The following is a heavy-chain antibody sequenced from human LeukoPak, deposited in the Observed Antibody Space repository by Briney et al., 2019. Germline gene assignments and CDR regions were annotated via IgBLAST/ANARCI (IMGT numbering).Heavy chain of an antibody. CDR1: GFTVSSNY. Sequence: GGSLRLSCAASGFTVSSNYMSWVRQAPGKGLEWVSVIYSGGSTYYADSVRGRFTISRHNSKNTLYLQMNSLRAEDTAVYYCARVVGGYYVEYGYYFDYWGQGTLVTVSS. D-gene: IGHD3-22*01. J-gene: IGHJ4*02. CDR2: IYSGGST. V-gene: IGHV3-53*04. CDR3: ARVVGGYYVEYGYYFDY.